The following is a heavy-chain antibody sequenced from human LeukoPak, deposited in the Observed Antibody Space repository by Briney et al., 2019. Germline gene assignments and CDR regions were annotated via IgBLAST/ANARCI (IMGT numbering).Heavy chain of an antibody. J-gene: IGHJ4*02. D-gene: IGHD6-19*01. Sequence: PGGSLRLSCAASGFTFSSNSMNWVRQAPGKGLEWVSYISSRSSTIYYADSVKGRFTISRDNATNSLYLQMNSLGAEDTAVYYCARGAGSGRNHFDYWGQGTLVTVSS. CDR3: ARGAGSGRNHFDY. CDR1: GFTFSSNS. CDR2: ISSRSSTI. V-gene: IGHV3-48*01.